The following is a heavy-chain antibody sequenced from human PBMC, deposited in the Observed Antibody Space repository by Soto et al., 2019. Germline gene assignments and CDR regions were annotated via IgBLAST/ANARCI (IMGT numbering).Heavy chain of an antibody. D-gene: IGHD2-8*01. J-gene: IGHJ6*02. V-gene: IGHV1-18*01. CDR2: ISGYKVDT. CDR1: GYTFTRYG. CDR3: AKNGQPPYYYYGMDV. Sequence: QGQLVQSGAEVKKPGASVKVSCKASGYTFTRYGIRWVRQAPGQGLEWMGWISGYKVDTKYAQKFQGRVTMTVDTSTTTAYMELRSLTSDDTDVYDCAKNGQPPYYYYGMDVLGQGTTVGVS.